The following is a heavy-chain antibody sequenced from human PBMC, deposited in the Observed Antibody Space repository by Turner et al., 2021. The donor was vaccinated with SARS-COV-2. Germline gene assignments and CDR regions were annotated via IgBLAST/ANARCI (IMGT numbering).Heavy chain of an antibody. J-gene: IGHJ6*02. V-gene: IGHV3-23*04. CDR2: ISLSGDET. CDR3: AKKGYYYGMDV. Sequence: EVQLVESGGGLIQPGGSLRLSCAASGFTFANFVMVWVRQAPGKGLEWVSGISLSGDETWYADSVKGRFTVSRDNSQKIVYLQMSSLRAEDTATYYCAKKGYYYGMDVWGQGTTVIVSS. CDR1: GFTFANFV.